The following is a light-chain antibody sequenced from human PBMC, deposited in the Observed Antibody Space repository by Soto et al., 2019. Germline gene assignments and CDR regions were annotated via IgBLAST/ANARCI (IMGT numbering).Light chain of an antibody. CDR3: SSYAGSNNFV. V-gene: IGLV2-14*01. Sequence: QSALTQPASVSGSPGQSITISCTGTSSDVGGYKYVSWYQLHPGTAPKLVIYDVTNRPSGVSNRFSGSKSGNTASLTISGLQAEDEADYFCSSYAGSNNFVFGSGTQLTVL. CDR2: DVT. J-gene: IGLJ7*01. CDR1: SSDVGGYKY.